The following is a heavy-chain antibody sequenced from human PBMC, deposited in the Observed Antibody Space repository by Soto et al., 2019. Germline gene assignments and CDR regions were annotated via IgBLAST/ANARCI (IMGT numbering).Heavy chain of an antibody. CDR2: INHSGST. Sequence: SETLSLTCAVYGGSFSGFYWSWFRQPPGKGLEWIGEINHSGSTNYNPSLKSRVTISVDTSKNQFSLRVNSVTAADTAVYYCARGVSVRYCSSTSCWNWFAPWGQGTLVT. D-gene: IGHD2-2*01. J-gene: IGHJ5*02. V-gene: IGHV4-34*01. CDR3: ARGVSVRYCSSTSCWNWFAP. CDR1: GGSFSGFY.